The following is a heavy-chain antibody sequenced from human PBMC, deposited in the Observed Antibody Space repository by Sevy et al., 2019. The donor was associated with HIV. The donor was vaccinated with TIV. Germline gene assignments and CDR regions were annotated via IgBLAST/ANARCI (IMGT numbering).Heavy chain of an antibody. J-gene: IGHJ4*02. Sequence: GGSLRLSCVTSGFTFRTSGMHWVRQSPGKGLEWVAVISYDEAHKNYADSVKVRFSISKDNSKNTLYLQMSSLRTEDTAVYYCAKDYSARITMVRGAYRARGDYFDYWGQGTQVTVSS. CDR3: AKDYSARITMVRGAYRARGDYFDY. V-gene: IGHV3-30*18. D-gene: IGHD3-10*01. CDR1: GFTFRTSG. CDR2: ISYDEAHK.